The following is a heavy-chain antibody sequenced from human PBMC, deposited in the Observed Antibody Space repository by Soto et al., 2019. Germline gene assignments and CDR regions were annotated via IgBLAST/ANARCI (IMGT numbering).Heavy chain of an antibody. V-gene: IGHV3-23*01. CDR3: VKNSGWFNT. J-gene: IGHJ5*02. D-gene: IGHD3-10*01. CDR1: VFTFGTTD. Sequence: LXLSCAASVFTFGTTDMSWVRQAPGEGLEWVSTIDGSGGITYYADSVKGRFTISRDNSRNTVYLQMNSLRGDDTALYYCVKNSGWFNTWGQGALVTVS. CDR2: IDGSGGIT.